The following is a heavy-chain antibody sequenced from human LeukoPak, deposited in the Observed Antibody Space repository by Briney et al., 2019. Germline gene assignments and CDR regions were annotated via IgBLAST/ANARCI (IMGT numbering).Heavy chain of an antibody. V-gene: IGHV3-30*02. Sequence: GGSLRLSCAASGFTFSNYGMHWVRQAPGKGLEWVAFIRYDGSNKYCADSVKGRFTISRDNSKNTLYLQMNSLRAEDTAVYYCAKECTEDGCLDYWGQGTLVTVSS. CDR3: AKECTEDGCLDY. J-gene: IGHJ4*02. CDR1: GFTFSNYG. CDR2: IRYDGSNK. D-gene: IGHD1-1*01.